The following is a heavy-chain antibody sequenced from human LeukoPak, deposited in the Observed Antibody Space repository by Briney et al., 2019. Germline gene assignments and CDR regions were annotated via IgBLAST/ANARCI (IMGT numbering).Heavy chain of an antibody. D-gene: IGHD3-9*01. J-gene: IGHJ4*02. CDR2: INHSGST. V-gene: IGHV4-34*01. CDR1: GGSFSGYY. CDR3: ARARVYSGYFDY. Sequence: SETLSLTCAVYGGSFSGYYWSWIRQPPGKGLEWIGEINHSGSTNYNPSLKSRVTISVDTSKNQFSLKLSPVTAADTAVYYCARARVYSGYFDYWGQGTLVTVSS.